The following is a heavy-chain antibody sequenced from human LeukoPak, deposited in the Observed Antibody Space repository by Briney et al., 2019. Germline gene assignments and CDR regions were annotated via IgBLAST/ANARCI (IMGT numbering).Heavy chain of an antibody. V-gene: IGHV4-39*01. Sequence: SETLSLTCTVSGGSISSSSAYWGWIRQPPGKGLEWIGSTYYSKNTYYNPSLKSRVTISADTSKTQFSLTLGSVSATDTAVYYCVSPRGFSYGYFDYWGQGTLVTVSS. D-gene: IGHD5-18*01. CDR3: VSPRGFSYGYFDY. CDR2: TYYSKNT. J-gene: IGHJ4*02. CDR1: GGSISSSSAY.